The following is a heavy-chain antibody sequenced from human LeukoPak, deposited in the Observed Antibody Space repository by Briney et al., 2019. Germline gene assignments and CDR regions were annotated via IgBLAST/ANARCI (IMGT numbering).Heavy chain of an antibody. CDR1: GYTFTSYG. CDR2: ISAYNGNT. D-gene: IGHD6-13*01. CDR3: ARDGSSSWYYYYYGMEV. J-gene: IGHJ6*02. Sequence: ASVKVSCKASGYTFTSYGISWVRQAPGQGLEWMGWISAYNGNTNYAQKLQGRVTMTTDTSTSTAYMELRSLRSDDTAAYYCARDGSSSWYYYYYGMEVWGQGTTVTVS. V-gene: IGHV1-18*01.